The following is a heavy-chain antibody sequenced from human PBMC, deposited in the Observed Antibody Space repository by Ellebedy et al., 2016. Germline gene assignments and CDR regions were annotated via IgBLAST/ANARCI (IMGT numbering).Heavy chain of an antibody. CDR3: ARGGDVLRYFDWRPPRAFDI. V-gene: IGHV3-48*04. J-gene: IGHJ3*02. CDR2: ISSSSSTI. Sequence: GGSLRLSXAASGFTFSSYSMNWVRQAPGKGLEWVSYISSSSSTIYYADSVKGRFTISRDNAKNSLYLQMNSLRAEDTAVYYCARGGDVLRYFDWRPPRAFDIWGQGTMVTVSS. CDR1: GFTFSSYS. D-gene: IGHD3-9*01.